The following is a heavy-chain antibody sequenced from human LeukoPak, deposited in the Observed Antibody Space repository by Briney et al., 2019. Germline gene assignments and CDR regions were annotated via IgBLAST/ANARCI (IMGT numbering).Heavy chain of an antibody. V-gene: IGHV4-34*01. CDR3: ARGTGASWFDP. Sequence: SETLSLTCAVYGGSFSGYYWSWIRQPPGKGLEWIGEINHSGSTNYNPSLKSRVTISVDTSKNQFSLKLISVTAADTAVYYCARGTGASWFDPWGQGTLVTVSS. CDR1: GGSFSGYY. CDR2: INHSGST. J-gene: IGHJ5*02.